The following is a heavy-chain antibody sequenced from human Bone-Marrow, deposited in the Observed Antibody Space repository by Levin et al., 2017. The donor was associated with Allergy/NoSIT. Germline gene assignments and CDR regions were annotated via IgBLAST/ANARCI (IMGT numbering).Heavy chain of an antibody. CDR3: ARYSNYIFSDFDY. Sequence: SQTLSLTCTVSGASISDYYWTWIRPPPGKGLEWIGYVNYRGNTNYNPSLKSRVTISVDTSKDQFSLKLSSVTAADTAVYYCARYSNYIFSDFDYWGQGRLVTVSS. V-gene: IGHV4-59*08. D-gene: IGHD4-11*01. CDR2: VNYRGNT. J-gene: IGHJ4*02. CDR1: GASISDYY.